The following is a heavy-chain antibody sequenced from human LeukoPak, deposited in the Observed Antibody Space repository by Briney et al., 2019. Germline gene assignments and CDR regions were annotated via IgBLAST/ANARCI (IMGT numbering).Heavy chain of an antibody. CDR1: GFTVSSNY. D-gene: IGHD3-16*01. CDR2: IYSGGST. CDR3: ARCAYGYYYYGMDV. J-gene: IGHJ6*02. V-gene: IGHV3-66*01. Sequence: GGSLRLSCAASGFTVSSNYMSWVRQAPGKGLEWVSVIYSGGSTYYADSVKGRFTISRDNSKNTLYLQMNSLRAEGTAVYYCARCAYGYYYYGMDVWGQGTTVTVSS.